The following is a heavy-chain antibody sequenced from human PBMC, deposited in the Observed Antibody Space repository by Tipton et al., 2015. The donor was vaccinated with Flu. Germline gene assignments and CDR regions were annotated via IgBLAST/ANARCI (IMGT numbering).Heavy chain of an antibody. Sequence: SGFTVSPNYMSWVRQAPGKGLEWVSAIHGVDSTYYADSVKGRFTISRDNSKNTLYLQMNTLSPEDTAVYFCARGTSVTNFFDYWGQGTLLTVSS. V-gene: IGHV3-66*01. D-gene: IGHD4-17*01. J-gene: IGHJ4*02. CDR3: ARGTSVTNFFDY. CDR1: GFTVSPNY. CDR2: IHGVDST.